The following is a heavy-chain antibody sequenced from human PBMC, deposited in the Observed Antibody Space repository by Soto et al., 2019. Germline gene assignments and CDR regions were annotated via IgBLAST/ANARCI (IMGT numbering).Heavy chain of an antibody. Sequence: SETLSLTCTVSGGSISSYYWSWIRQPPGKGLEWIGYIYYSGSTNYNPSLKSRVTISVDTSKNQFSLKLSSVTAADTAVYYCAHSEPRWFGEPYYFDYWGQGTLVTVSS. CDR1: GGSISSYY. CDR2: IYYSGST. D-gene: IGHD3-10*01. CDR3: AHSEPRWFGEPYYFDY. J-gene: IGHJ4*02. V-gene: IGHV4-59*01.